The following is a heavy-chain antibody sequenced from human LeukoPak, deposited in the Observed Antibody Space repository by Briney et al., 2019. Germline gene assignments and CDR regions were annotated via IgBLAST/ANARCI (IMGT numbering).Heavy chain of an antibody. CDR2: IYYTGNT. D-gene: IGHD2-15*01. CDR1: GGSISIYY. Sequence: SETLSLTCTVSGGSISIYYWSWIRQSPEKGLEWIGYIYYTGNTNYNPSLESRVIISVDTSKNQFSLKLSSVTAADTAVYYCARHECGGSCYPEDYWGQGTLVTVSS. V-gene: IGHV4-59*08. J-gene: IGHJ4*02. CDR3: ARHECGGSCYPEDY.